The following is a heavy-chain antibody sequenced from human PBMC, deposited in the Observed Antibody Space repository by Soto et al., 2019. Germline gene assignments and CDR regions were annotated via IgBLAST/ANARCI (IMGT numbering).Heavy chain of an antibody. CDR3: ARPKSIAANWFDP. CDR2: ISAYNGNT. V-gene: IGHV1-18*01. J-gene: IGHJ5*02. Sequence: ASVKVSCKASGYTFTSYGISWVRQAPGQGLEWMGWISAYNGNTNYAQKLQGRVTMTTDTSTSTAYKELRSLRSDDTAVYYCARPKSIAANWFDPWGQGTLVTVSS. D-gene: IGHD6-6*01. CDR1: GYTFTSYG.